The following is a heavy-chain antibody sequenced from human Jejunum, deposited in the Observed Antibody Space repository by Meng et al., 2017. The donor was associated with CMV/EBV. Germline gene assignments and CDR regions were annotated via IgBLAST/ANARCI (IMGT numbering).Heavy chain of an antibody. V-gene: IGHV3-48*04. Sequence: SGAASGFTFSTYSMNWVRQAPGKGLEWVSYISSTSININYADSVKGRFTISGDNAKNSLYLQLNSLRAEDTAVYYCARTGSFDYWGQGTRVTVSS. J-gene: IGHJ4*02. CDR1: GFTFSTYS. D-gene: IGHD1-14*01. CDR3: ARTGSFDY. CDR2: ISSTSINI.